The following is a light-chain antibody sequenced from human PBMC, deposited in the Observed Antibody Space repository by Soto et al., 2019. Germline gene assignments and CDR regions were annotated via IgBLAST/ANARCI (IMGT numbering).Light chain of an antibody. CDR3: QQYNKWPLT. V-gene: IGKV3-15*01. Sequence: ELVMTQSPATLSVSQGERATLSCRASNSVSRNLAWYQQKPGQAPRLLIYGASTRATGVPARFSGSGSGTEFTLTISSLQSEDFAVFYCQQYNKWPLTFGGGTKVELK. CDR1: NSVSRN. CDR2: GAS. J-gene: IGKJ4*01.